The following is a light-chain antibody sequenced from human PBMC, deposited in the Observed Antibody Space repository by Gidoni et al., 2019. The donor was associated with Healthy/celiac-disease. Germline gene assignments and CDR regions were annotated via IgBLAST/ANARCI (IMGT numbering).Light chain of an antibody. V-gene: IGKV1-39*01. CDR2: AAS. CDR3: QQSYSTPLIT. Sequence: DIQMTQSTSSLSASVGDRVTITCRASPSISSYLNWYQQKPGKAPRLLIYAASSLQSGVPSRFSGSGSGTDFTLTISSLQPEDFATYYCQQSYSTPLITFGQGTRLEIK. CDR1: PSISSY. J-gene: IGKJ5*01.